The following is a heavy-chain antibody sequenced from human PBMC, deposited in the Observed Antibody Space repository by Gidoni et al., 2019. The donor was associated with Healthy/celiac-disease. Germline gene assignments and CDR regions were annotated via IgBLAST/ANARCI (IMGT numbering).Heavy chain of an antibody. D-gene: IGHD6-13*01. CDR2: IKQDGSEK. Sequence: EVQLVESGGGLVQPGWSLRLSCAAAGFTLSSYWMSWARQAPGKGLEWVANIKQDGSEKYYVDSVKGRFTISRDNAKNSLYLQMNSLRAEDTAVYYCARDLAGQLDWYFDLWGRGTLVTVSS. V-gene: IGHV3-7*01. CDR1: GFTLSSYW. J-gene: IGHJ2*01. CDR3: ARDLAGQLDWYFDL.